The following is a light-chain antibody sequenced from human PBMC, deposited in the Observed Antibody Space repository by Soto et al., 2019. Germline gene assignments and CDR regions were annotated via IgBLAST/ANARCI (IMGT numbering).Light chain of an antibody. Sequence: EIVLTQSPATLSLSPGERATLSCRASQSISTFLGWYQQKPGRVPRLLIYDVSNRATGIPARFSGSGSGTDFTLTISSLEPEDFAIYYCLQRYDWPLTFGGGTKVEIK. V-gene: IGKV3-11*01. CDR1: QSISTF. CDR2: DVS. J-gene: IGKJ4*01. CDR3: LQRYDWPLT.